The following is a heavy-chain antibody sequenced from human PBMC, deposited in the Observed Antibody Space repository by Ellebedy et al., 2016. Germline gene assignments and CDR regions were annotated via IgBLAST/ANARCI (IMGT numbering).Heavy chain of an antibody. CDR3: ARGSDYAFDI. Sequence: GGSLRLXCAASGFTFSDFYMSWIRQAPGKGLQYISYISPGSSHTDYSDSVKGRFTISRDNAKNSLYLQMSSLRAEDTAVYYCARGSDYAFDIWGQGTMVTVSS. J-gene: IGHJ3*02. CDR2: ISPGSSHT. CDR1: GFTFSDFY. V-gene: IGHV3-11*06.